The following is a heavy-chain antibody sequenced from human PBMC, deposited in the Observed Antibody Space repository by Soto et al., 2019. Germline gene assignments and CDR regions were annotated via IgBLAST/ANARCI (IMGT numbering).Heavy chain of an antibody. J-gene: IGHJ4*02. CDR3: ARGWGRIFDY. CDR1: GGSYSGYY. V-gene: IGHV4-34*01. CDR2: INHSGST. Sequence: QVQLHQWGAGLLKPSETLSLTCAVYGGSYSGYYWSWIRQPPGKGLEWIGEINHSGSTNYNPSLKSRVTISVDTSKNQFSLKLSSVTAADTAVYYCARGWGRIFDYWGQGTLVTVSS. D-gene: IGHD7-27*01.